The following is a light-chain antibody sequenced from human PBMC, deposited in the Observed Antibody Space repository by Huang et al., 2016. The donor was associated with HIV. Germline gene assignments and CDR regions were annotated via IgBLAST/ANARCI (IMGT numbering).Light chain of an antibody. J-gene: IGKJ4*01. CDR3: QQYYTPPLT. CDR2: AAS. CDR1: QDIRNS. Sequence: DIQMTQSPSSLSASVGDSVTIACRASQDIRNSLAWYRQKPGKAPKLHLYAASRLESGVPSRFSGGGSGTYYTLTISGLQPEDFVTYYYQQYYTPPLTFGGGTKVEIK. V-gene: IGKV1-NL1*01.